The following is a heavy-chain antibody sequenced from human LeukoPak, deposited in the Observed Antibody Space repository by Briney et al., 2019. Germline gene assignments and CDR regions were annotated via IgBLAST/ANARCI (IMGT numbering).Heavy chain of an antibody. J-gene: IGHJ4*02. CDR1: GGTFSSYA. Sequence: AASVKVSCKASGGTFSSYAISWVRQAPEQGLEWMGGIIPIFGTANYAQKFQGRVTITADESTSTAYMELSSLRSEDTAVYYCARVGIAAAGTYLDYWGQGTLVTVSS. CDR2: IIPIFGTA. CDR3: ARVGIAAAGTYLDY. V-gene: IGHV1-69*13. D-gene: IGHD6-13*01.